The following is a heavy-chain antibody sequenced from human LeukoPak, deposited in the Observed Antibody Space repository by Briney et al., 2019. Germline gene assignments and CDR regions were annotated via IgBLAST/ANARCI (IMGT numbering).Heavy chain of an antibody. CDR2: INPNSGGT. V-gene: IGHV1-2*02. J-gene: IGHJ4*02. D-gene: IGHD3-22*01. Sequence: ASVKVSCKASGYTFTGYYTHWVRQAPGQGLEWMGWINPNSGGTNYAQKFQGRVTMTRDTSISTAYMELSRLRSDDTAVYYCARVGYYYDSSGYWLYWGQGTLVTVSS. CDR1: GYTFTGYY. CDR3: ARVGYYYDSSGYWLY.